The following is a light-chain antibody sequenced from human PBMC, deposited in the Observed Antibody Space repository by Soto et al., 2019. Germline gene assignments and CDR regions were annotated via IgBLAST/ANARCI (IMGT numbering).Light chain of an antibody. CDR2: GAS. J-gene: IGKJ1*01. CDR1: QTINNN. CDR3: QQYDSSPLT. Sequence: ETEMTQSPATLSVSTGEGATLSCRASQTINNNLAWYQQKPGQAPRLLISGASSRATGIPDRFSGSGSGTDFTLTISRLEPEDFAMYYCQQYDSSPLTFGQGTKVDIK. V-gene: IGKV3-20*01.